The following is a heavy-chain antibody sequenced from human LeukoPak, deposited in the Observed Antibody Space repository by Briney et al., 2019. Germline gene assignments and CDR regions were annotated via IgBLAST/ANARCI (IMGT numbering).Heavy chain of an antibody. CDR2: ISGSGGST. CDR3: AKRRGLELLYYYYMDV. V-gene: IGHV3-23*01. J-gene: IGHJ6*03. D-gene: IGHD1-7*01. CDR1: GFTFSSYG. Sequence: SGGSLRLSRAASGFTFSSYGMHWVRQAPGKGLEWVSAISGSGGSTYYADSVKGRFTISRDNSKNTLYLQMNSLRAEDTAVYYCAKRRGLELLYYYYMDVWGKGTTVTVSS.